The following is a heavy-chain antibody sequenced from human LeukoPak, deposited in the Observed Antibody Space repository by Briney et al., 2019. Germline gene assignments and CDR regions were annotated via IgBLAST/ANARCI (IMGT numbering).Heavy chain of an antibody. CDR3: ARGHVDTAMVTYYYYGMDV. Sequence: GSSVKVSCKASGGTFSSYAISWVRQAPGQGLEWMGGIIPIFGTANYAQKFQGRVTMTRDTSTSTVYMELSSLGSEDTAVYYCARGHVDTAMVTYYYYGMDVWGQGTTVTVSS. D-gene: IGHD5-18*01. CDR1: GGTFSSYA. V-gene: IGHV1-69*05. CDR2: IIPIFGTA. J-gene: IGHJ6*02.